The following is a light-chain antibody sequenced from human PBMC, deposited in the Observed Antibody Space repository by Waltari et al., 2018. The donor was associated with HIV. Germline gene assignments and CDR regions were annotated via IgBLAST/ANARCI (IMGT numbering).Light chain of an antibody. J-gene: IGLJ1*01. CDR3: SSYTSSSLYV. V-gene: IGLV2-14*01. CDR1: SSDVGGYHY. CDR2: EVS. Sequence: QSALTQPASVSGSPGPSITISCTGTSSDVGGYHYVSWYQQHPGKAPKLMIYEVSNRPSGVSNRFSGSKSGNTASLTISGLQAEDEADYYCSSYTSSSLYVFGTGTKVTVL.